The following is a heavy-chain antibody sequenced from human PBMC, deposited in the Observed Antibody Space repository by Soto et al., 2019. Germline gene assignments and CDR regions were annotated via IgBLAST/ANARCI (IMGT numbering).Heavy chain of an antibody. V-gene: IGHV3-9*01. CDR3: VKDTYLLVGATHFDF. D-gene: IGHD1-26*01. Sequence: GGSLRLSCAASGFRFDDYAMHWVRQAPGKGLEWVSGISWNSDIISYADSVRGRFTISRDNAKNSLYLHMDSLRTEDTAFYYCVKDTYLLVGATHFDFWRQGTLVTVSS. J-gene: IGHJ4*02. CDR2: ISWNSDII. CDR1: GFRFDDYA.